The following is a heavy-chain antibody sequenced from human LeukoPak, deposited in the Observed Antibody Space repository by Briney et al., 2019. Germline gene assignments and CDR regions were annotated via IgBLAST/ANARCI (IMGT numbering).Heavy chain of an antibody. V-gene: IGHV3-23*01. CDR1: GFTFSSYA. D-gene: IGHD6-6*01. CDR3: VKQTRSSANYFDY. J-gene: IGHJ4*02. CDR2: ISGSGGST. Sequence: GGSLRLSCAASGFTFSSYAMSWVRQAPGKGLEWVSAISGSGGSTYYADSVKGRFTISRDNSKNTLYLQMYSLRAEDTAVYYCVKQTRSSANYFDYWGQGTLVTVSS.